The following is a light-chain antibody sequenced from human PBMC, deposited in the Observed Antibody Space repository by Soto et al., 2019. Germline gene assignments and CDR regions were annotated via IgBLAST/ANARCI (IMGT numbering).Light chain of an antibody. CDR2: DAS. CDR3: QQYNNWPPWT. J-gene: IGKJ1*01. Sequence: ILMTQSPATLSVSPGERATLSCRASQSVSNNLAWYQQKPGQAPRLLIYDASTRATGIPARFSGSGSGTEFTLNISGLQAEEFAVYYRQQYNNWPPWTFGQGTKVEIK. V-gene: IGKV3-15*01. CDR1: QSVSNN.